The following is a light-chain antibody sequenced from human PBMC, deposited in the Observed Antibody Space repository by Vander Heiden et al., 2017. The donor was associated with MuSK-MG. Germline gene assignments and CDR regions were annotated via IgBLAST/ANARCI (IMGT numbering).Light chain of an antibody. Sequence: IVLTQSPGTLSLSPGERAPLSCRASQSVSSSYLAWYQQKPGQAPRLLIYGASSKATGIPDRFSGSGSGTDFTLTISRLEPEDFAVYYCQQYGSSPPGTFGQGTKLEIK. CDR1: QSVSSSY. CDR3: QQYGSSPPGT. V-gene: IGKV3-20*01. CDR2: GAS. J-gene: IGKJ2*02.